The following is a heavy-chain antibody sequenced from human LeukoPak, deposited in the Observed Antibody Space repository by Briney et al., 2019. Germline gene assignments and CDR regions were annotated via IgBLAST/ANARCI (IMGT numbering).Heavy chain of an antibody. CDR3: AKASSGSYYLLDAFDI. CDR1: KFAFSTFA. J-gene: IGHJ3*02. CDR2: ISGSGGST. Sequence: PGGSLRLSCVASKFAFSTFAMTWVRQAPGKGLKWVSAISGSGGSTYYADSVKGRFTISRDNSKNTLYLQMNSLRAEDTAVYYCAKASSGSYYLLDAFDIWGQGTMVTVSS. V-gene: IGHV3-23*01. D-gene: IGHD1-26*01.